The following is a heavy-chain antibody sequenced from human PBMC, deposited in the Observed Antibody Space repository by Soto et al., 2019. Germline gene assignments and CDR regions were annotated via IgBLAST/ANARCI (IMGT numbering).Heavy chain of an antibody. CDR3: AKDSSGYYGVFDY. V-gene: IGHV3-23*01. Sequence: PGGSLRLSCAASGFTFRGYAMSWVRQAPGKGLEWVSAISASGGSTYNADSVKGRFTISRDNSKNTLYLQMNSLRAEDTAVYYCAKDSSGYYGVFDYWGQGTQVTVSS. CDR2: ISASGGST. CDR1: GFTFRGYA. J-gene: IGHJ4*02. D-gene: IGHD3-22*01.